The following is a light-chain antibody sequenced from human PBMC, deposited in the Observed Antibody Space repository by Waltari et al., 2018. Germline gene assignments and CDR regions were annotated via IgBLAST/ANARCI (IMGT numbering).Light chain of an antibody. Sequence: EIVLTQSPATLSLSPGEGATLSCRASQSVSSQLVWYQQNRGQAPRLLIYDASDRATGIPARFSGSGSGIAFTITISSLEHEDFAVYYCQQCNNSPPTFGQGTKVEIK. CDR1: QSVSSQ. J-gene: IGKJ1*01. CDR2: DAS. CDR3: QQCNNSPPT. V-gene: IGKV3-11*01.